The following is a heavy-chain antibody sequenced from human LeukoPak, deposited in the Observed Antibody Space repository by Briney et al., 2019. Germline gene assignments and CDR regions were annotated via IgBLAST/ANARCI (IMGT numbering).Heavy chain of an antibody. J-gene: IGHJ6*04. Sequence: GGSLRLSCAASGFTFSSYAMSWVRQAPGKGLEWVSGINESGGNTYYADSVKGRFTISRDNAKNSLYLQMNSLRAEDTAVYYCAELGITMIGGVWGKGTTVTISS. CDR1: GFTFSSYA. CDR2: INESGGNT. D-gene: IGHD3-10*02. V-gene: IGHV3-23*01. CDR3: AELGITMIGGV.